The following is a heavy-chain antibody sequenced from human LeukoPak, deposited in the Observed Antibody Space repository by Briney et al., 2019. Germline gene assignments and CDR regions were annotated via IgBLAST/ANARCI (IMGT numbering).Heavy chain of an antibody. D-gene: IGHD6-6*01. CDR1: GYTFTSYY. V-gene: IGHV1-69*02. J-gene: IGHJ5*02. CDR3: ARGFLYSSSLCWFDP. Sequence: SVKVSCKASGYTFTSYYMHWVRQAPGQGLEWMGRIIPILGIANYAQKFQGRVTITADKSTSTAYMELSSLRSEDTAVYYCARGFLYSSSLCWFDPWGQGTLVTVSS. CDR2: IIPILGIA.